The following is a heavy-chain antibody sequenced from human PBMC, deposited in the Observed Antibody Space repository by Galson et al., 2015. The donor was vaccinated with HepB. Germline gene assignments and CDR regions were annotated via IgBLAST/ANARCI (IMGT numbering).Heavy chain of an antibody. CDR1: GFTFLNYW. CDR3: ARGMDV. J-gene: IGHJ6*02. Sequence: SLRLSCAASGFTFLNYWMTWVRQAPGKGLEWVANIKEDGSEKYYVESVRGRFTISRDNAKNSLYLQMNGLRAEDTAVYYCARGMDVWGQGTTVTVSS. V-gene: IGHV3-7*03. CDR2: IKEDGSEK.